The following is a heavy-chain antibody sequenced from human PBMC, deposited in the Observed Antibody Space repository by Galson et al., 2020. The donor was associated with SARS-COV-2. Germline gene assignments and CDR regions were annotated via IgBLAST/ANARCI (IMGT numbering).Heavy chain of an antibody. CDR3: ARLRPITIFGVVQTYYYYMDV. J-gene: IGHJ6*03. CDR1: GYTFTSYD. Sequence: ASVKVSCKASGYTFTSYDINWVRQATGQGLEWMGWMNPNSGNTGYAQKFQGRVTMTRNTSISTAYMELSSLRSEDTAVYYCARLRPITIFGVVQTYYYYMDVWGKGTTFTVSS. CDR2: MNPNSGNT. V-gene: IGHV1-8*01. D-gene: IGHD3-3*01.